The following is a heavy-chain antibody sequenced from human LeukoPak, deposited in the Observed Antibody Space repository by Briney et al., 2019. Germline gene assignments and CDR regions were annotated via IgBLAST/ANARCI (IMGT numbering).Heavy chain of an antibody. CDR3: ATGVSRAVTDAFDI. CDR1: GYTLTELS. D-gene: IGHD4-17*01. V-gene: IGHV1-24*01. CDR2: FDPEDGET. Sequence: ASVKVSCKVSGYTLTELSMHWVRQAPGKGLEWMGGFDPEDGETIYAQKSQGRVTMTEDTSTDTAYMELSSLRSEDTAVYYCATGVSRAVTDAFDIWGQGTMVTVSS. J-gene: IGHJ3*02.